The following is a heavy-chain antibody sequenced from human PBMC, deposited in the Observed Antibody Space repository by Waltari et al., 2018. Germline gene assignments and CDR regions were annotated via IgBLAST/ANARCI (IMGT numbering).Heavy chain of an antibody. CDR3: AKSDSIAARPRGYYFDY. J-gene: IGHJ4*02. CDR1: GFPLRRFA. CDR2: ISYDGSNK. D-gene: IGHD6-6*01. V-gene: IGHV3-30*18. Sequence: QVQLVESGGGGVQPGRSLRLPCASSGFPLRRFALTVSRQAPGKGLEWVAVISYDGSNKYYADSVKGRFTISRDNSKNTLYLQMNSLRAEDTAVYYCAKSDSIAARPRGYYFDYWGQGTLVTVSS.